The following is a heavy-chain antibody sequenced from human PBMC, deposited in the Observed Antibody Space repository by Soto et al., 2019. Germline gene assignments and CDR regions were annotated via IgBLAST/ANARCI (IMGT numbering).Heavy chain of an antibody. CDR2: ISGSGGST. J-gene: IGHJ6*02. V-gene: IGHV3-23*04. Sequence: VQLVESGGGVVQPGRSLRLSCAASGFTFSSYAMHWVRQAPGKGLEWVSAISGSGGSTYYADSVKGRFTISRDNSKNTLYLQMNSLRAEDTAVYYCAKDLAVRDYYGMDVWGQGTTVTVSS. D-gene: IGHD3-10*01. CDR1: GFTFSSYA. CDR3: AKDLAVRDYYGMDV.